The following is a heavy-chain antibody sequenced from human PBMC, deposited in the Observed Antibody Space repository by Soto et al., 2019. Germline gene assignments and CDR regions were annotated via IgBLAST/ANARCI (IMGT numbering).Heavy chain of an antibody. V-gene: IGHV3-30*18. CDR3: AKDGGYSSGWSFDY. Sequence: PGGSLRLSCAASGFTFSSYGMHWVRQAPGKGLEWVAVISYDGSNKYYADSVKGRFTISRDNSKNTLYLQMNSLRAEDTAVYYCAKDGGYSSGWSFDYWGQGTLVTVPQ. J-gene: IGHJ4*02. CDR1: GFTFSSYG. D-gene: IGHD6-19*01. CDR2: ISYDGSNK.